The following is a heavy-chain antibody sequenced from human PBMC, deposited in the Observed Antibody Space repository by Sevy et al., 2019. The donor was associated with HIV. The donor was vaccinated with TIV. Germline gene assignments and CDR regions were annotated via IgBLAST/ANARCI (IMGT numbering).Heavy chain of an antibody. J-gene: IGHJ6*02. V-gene: IGHV3-9*01. D-gene: IGHD2-2*01. CDR2: ISWNSGSI. Sequence: GGSLRLSCAASGFTFDDYAMHWVRQAPGKGLEWVSGISWNSGSIGYADSVKGRFTISRDNAKNSLYLQMNSLRAEDTALYYCAKDSGGRYDYYYYYGMDVWGQGTTVTVSS. CDR1: GFTFDDYA. CDR3: AKDSGGRYDYYYYYGMDV.